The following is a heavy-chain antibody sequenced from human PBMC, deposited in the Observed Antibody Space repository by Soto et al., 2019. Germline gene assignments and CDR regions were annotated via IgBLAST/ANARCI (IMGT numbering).Heavy chain of an antibody. D-gene: IGHD2-2*02. J-gene: IGHJ3*01. Sequence: LRLSCAASGFTFSSYAMHWVRQAPGKGLEWGAVISYDGSNKYYADGVKGRFTICRGKSKNTLYLQMNSLRAEDTAVYYCARAAIGNNDLFDLWAQGTLVTVSS. CDR3: ARAAIGNNDLFDL. CDR1: GFTFSSYA. V-gene: IGHV3-30-3*01. CDR2: ISYDGSNK.